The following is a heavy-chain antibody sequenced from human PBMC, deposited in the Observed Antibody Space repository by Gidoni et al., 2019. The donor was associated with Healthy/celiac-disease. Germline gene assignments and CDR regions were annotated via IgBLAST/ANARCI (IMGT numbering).Heavy chain of an antibody. V-gene: IGHV3-30*03. Sequence: QVQLVESGGGVVQPGRSLRLSCAASGFTFSSYGMHWVRQAPGKGLEWVAVISYDGSNKYYADPVKGRFTISRDNSKNTLYLQMNSLRAEDTAVYYCAFLDGELPHWGQGTLVTVSS. J-gene: IGHJ4*02. CDR1: GFTFSSYG. CDR3: AFLDGELPH. CDR2: ISYDGSNK. D-gene: IGHD1-26*01.